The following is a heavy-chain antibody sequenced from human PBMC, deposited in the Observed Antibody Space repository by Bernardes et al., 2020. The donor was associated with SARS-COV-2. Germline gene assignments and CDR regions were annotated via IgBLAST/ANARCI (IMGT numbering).Heavy chain of an antibody. CDR3: ARDISVLYGMDV. Sequence: GGSLRLSCAASGFTFSSYAMHWVRQAPGKGLEWVAVISYDGSNKYYADSVKGRFTISRDNSKNTLYLQMNSLRAEDTAVYYCARDISVLYGMDVWGQGTTVTVSS. CDR2: ISYDGSNK. J-gene: IGHJ6*02. V-gene: IGHV3-30-3*01. D-gene: IGHD6-25*01. CDR1: GFTFSSYA.